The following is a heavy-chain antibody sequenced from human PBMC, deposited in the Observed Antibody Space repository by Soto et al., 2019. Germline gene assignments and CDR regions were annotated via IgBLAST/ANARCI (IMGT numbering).Heavy chain of an antibody. CDR1: EYTFTSYS. CDR2: INTGNDNT. Sequence: VKVSCKASEYTFTSYSIHCVRQAPGQRHEWMGWINTGNDNTKYSQNFQGRVTITRDTAASTAYMELSSLRSEDTAVYYCAREELVVEATIIRNYYYVSAFGGKGTTDPVSP. D-gene: IGHD3-22*01. J-gene: IGHJ6*04. CDR3: AREELVVEATIIRNYYYVSAF. V-gene: IGHV1-3*04.